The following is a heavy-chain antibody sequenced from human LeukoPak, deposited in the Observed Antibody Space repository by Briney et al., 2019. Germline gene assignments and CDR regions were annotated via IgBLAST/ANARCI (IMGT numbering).Heavy chain of an antibody. CDR2: MNPNSGNT. J-gene: IGHJ3*02. CDR1: GYTFTSYD. Sequence: ASVKVSCKASGYTFTSYDIIWVRQATGQGLEWMGWMNPNSGNTVYAQKFQGRVTITRNTSISTAYMELSSLRSEDTAVYYCARGGSVFGASDIWGQGTMVTVSS. CDR3: ARGGSVFGASDI. V-gene: IGHV1-8*03. D-gene: IGHD3-10*01.